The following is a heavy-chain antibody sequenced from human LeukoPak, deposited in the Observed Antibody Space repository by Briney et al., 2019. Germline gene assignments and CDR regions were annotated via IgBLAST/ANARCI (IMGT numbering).Heavy chain of an antibody. CDR1: GGSISSYY. CDR2: IYYSGST. J-gene: IGHJ6*03. Sequence: SETLSLTCTVSGGSISSYYWSWIRQPPGKGLEWIGYIYYSGSTNYNPSLKSRVTISGDTSKNQFFLKLNSVTAADTAVYYCARGSVGGGNYYNYYMDVWGKGTTVTVSS. D-gene: IGHD5/OR15-5a*01. CDR3: ARGSVGGGNYYNYYMDV. V-gene: IGHV4-59*08.